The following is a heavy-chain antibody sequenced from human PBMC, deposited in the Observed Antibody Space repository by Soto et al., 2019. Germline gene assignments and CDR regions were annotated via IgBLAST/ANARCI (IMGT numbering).Heavy chain of an antibody. J-gene: IGHJ4*02. Sequence: GASVKVPCKASGVTFNRQDMRWLRQSPGQGLEWMGGIIPMFGIPHYAEKFQDRVTITADESTGTAYLELSSLTSEDTAVYYCATSEGRDGYSFDYWGPGTLVTVSS. D-gene: IGHD5-12*01. V-gene: IGHV1-69*13. CDR2: IIPMFGIP. CDR1: GVTFNRQD. CDR3: ATSEGRDGYSFDY.